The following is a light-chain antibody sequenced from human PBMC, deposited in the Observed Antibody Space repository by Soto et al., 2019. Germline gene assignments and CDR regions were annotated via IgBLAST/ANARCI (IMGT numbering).Light chain of an antibody. CDR2: EVT. CDR1: SNDVGNYDL. CDR3: SSYAGGNTFV. J-gene: IGLJ1*01. V-gene: IGLV2-23*02. Sequence: QSVLTQPASVSGSPGQSITISCTGTSNDVGNYDLVSWFQQHPDKAPKFMIYEVTKRPSGTPNRFSGSKSGNTASLTISGLQADDEADYYCSSYAGGNTFVFGSGTKLTVL.